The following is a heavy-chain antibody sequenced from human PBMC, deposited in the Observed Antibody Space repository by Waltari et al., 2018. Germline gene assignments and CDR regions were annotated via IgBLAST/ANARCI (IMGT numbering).Heavy chain of an antibody. CDR3: ARGYTYGYDY. V-gene: IGHV3-48*03. D-gene: IGHD5-18*01. J-gene: IGHJ4*02. CDR2: SSHGGDII. Sequence: EVQLVESGGGLVQPGGSLRLSCAAAGFTLNTYEMNWVRQAPGKGREWVSYSSHGGDIIYKAESVKGRFTVSRDNAKNSLYLQMDSLRAEDTALYYCARGYTYGYDYWGQGTLVTVSS. CDR1: GFTLNTYE.